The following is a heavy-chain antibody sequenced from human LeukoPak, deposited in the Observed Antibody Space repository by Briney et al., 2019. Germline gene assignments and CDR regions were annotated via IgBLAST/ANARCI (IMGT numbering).Heavy chain of an antibody. D-gene: IGHD3-22*01. V-gene: IGHV4-59*01. CDR1: GGPISSYY. Sequence: SETLSLTCTVSGGPISSYYWSWIRQPPGKGLEWIGYIYYSGSTNYNPSLKSRVTISVDTSKNQFSLRLSSMTAADTAVYYCARVTGYMIEDYFDYWGQGTLVTVSS. CDR2: IYYSGST. CDR3: ARVTGYMIEDYFDY. J-gene: IGHJ4*02.